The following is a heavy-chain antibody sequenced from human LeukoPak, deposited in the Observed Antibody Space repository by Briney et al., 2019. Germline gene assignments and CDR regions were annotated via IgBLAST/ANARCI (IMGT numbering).Heavy chain of an antibody. D-gene: IGHD3-10*01. CDR3: ARDLRKGYYGSGSYWSY. CDR1: GGSFSGYY. V-gene: IGHV4-34*01. CDR2: INHSGST. Sequence: SETLSLTCAVYGGSFSGYYWSWIRQPPGMGLEWIGEINHSGSTNYNPSLKSRVTISVDTSKNQFSLKLSSVTAADTAVYYCARDLRKGYYGSGSYWSYWGQGTLVTVSS. J-gene: IGHJ4*02.